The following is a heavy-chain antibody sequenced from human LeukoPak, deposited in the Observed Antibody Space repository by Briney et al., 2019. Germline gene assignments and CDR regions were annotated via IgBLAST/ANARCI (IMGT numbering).Heavy chain of an antibody. CDR2: IRYDGSNK. CDR3: ARSYFGVVSPYYFDY. Sequence: PGVSLRLSCAASGFTFSSYGMHWVRQAPGKGLEWVAFIRYDGSNKYYADSVKGRFAISRDNSKNTLYLQMNSLRAEDTAVYYCARSYFGVVSPYYFDYWGQGTLVTVSS. J-gene: IGHJ4*02. V-gene: IGHV3-30*02. D-gene: IGHD3-3*01. CDR1: GFTFSSYG.